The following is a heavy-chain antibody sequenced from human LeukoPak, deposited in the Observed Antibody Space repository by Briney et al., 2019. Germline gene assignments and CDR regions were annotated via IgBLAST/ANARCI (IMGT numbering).Heavy chain of an antibody. CDR3: AKDVEAARRANNWFDP. V-gene: IGHV3-23*01. J-gene: IGHJ5*02. Sequence: GGSLRLSCAASGFTFSSYAMSWVRQAQRKGLELVSAISGSGGSTYYADSVKGRFTISRDNSKNTLYLQMNSLRAEDTAVYYCAKDVEAARRANNWFDPWGQGTLVTVSS. CDR1: GFTFSSYA. D-gene: IGHD6-6*01. CDR2: ISGSGGST.